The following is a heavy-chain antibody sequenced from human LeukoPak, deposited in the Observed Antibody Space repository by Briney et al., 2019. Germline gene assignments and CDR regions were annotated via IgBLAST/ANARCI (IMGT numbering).Heavy chain of an antibody. Sequence: GGSLRLSCAGSGFTFNTFWMNWVRQAPGKGLEWVANINPDGSEKYLVDSVKGRFSISRDNAKNLLYLQMSGLRAEDTAVHYCMPGSGFWGQGTLVTVSS. D-gene: IGHD6-25*01. J-gene: IGHJ4*02. CDR1: GFTFNTFW. CDR3: MPGSGF. CDR2: INPDGSEK. V-gene: IGHV3-7*01.